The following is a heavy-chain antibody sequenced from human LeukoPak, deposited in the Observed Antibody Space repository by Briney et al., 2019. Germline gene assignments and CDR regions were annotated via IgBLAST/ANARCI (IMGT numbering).Heavy chain of an antibody. CDR2: ISGSGGST. J-gene: IGHJ4*02. CDR3: AKHDYGDFLDY. D-gene: IGHD4-17*01. Sequence: GGSLRLSCAASGFTFSSYAMSWVRQAPGKGLEWVSAISGSGGSTYYADSVKGRFTISRDNAKNSLYLQMNSLRAEDTAVYYCAKHDYGDFLDYWGQGTLVTVSS. CDR1: GFTFSSYA. V-gene: IGHV3-23*01.